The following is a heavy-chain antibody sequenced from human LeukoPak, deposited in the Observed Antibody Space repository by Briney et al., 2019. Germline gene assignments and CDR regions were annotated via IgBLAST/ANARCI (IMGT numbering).Heavy chain of an antibody. Sequence: GGSLRLSCAASGFTFSSYWMSWVRQAPGKGLEWVSVIYSDGSTYYADSVKGRFTISRDNSKNTLYLQMNSLRAEDTAVYYCARVGIAAGQNYYFDNWGQGTLVTVSS. J-gene: IGHJ4*02. V-gene: IGHV3-53*01. CDR3: ARVGIAAGQNYYFDN. CDR2: IYSDGST. CDR1: GFTFSSYW. D-gene: IGHD6-13*01.